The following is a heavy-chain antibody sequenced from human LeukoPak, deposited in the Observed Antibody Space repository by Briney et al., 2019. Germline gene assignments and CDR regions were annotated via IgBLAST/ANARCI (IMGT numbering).Heavy chain of an antibody. CDR1: GFTFSSYA. CDR3: ANSLQLERRAYYYYGMDV. Sequence: PGGSLRHSCAASGFTFSSYALSWVRQAPGKGLEWVSGITGSGGSTFYADSVKGRFTISRDNSKNTLYLQMNSLRAEDTAVYYCANSLQLERRAYYYYGMDVWGQGTTVTVSS. V-gene: IGHV3-23*01. J-gene: IGHJ6*02. D-gene: IGHD1-1*01. CDR2: ITGSGGST.